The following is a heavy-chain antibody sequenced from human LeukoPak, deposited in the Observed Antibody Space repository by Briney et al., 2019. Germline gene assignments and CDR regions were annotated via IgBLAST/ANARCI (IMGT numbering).Heavy chain of an antibody. CDR1: GGSISSSSYY. CDR3: AREETYYYGSGSTGWFDP. CDR2: IYYSGST. D-gene: IGHD3-10*01. J-gene: IGHJ5*02. V-gene: IGHV4-39*07. Sequence: SETLSLTCTVSGGSISSSSYYWGWIRQPPGSGLEWIGSIYYSGSTYYNPSLKSRVTISVDTSKNQFYLKLSSVTAADTAVYYCAREETYYYGSGSTGWFDPWGQGTLVTVSS.